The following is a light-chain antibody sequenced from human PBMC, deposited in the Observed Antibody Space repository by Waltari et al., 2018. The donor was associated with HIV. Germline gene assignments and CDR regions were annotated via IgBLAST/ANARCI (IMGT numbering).Light chain of an antibody. V-gene: IGLV2-14*03. CDR3: SSYTSSKSLVI. Sequence: QSALTQPASVSGSPGQSITISCTGTTSDVGGYNYVSWYQQHPGKAPKLMIFDVNHRPSALSNRFGGSKSANTASVSISGLQAEDEVDYYCSSYTSSKSLVIFGGGTKLTVL. CDR1: TSDVGGYNY. J-gene: IGLJ2*01. CDR2: DVN.